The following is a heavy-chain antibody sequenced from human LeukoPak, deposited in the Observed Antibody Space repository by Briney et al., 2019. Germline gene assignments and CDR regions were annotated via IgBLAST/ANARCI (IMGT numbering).Heavy chain of an antibody. CDR2: INPNSGGT. CDR1: GYTFTGYY. CDR3: ARELKSRGFWRRAIGAFDI. Sequence: ASVKVSCKASGYTFTGYYMHWVRQAPGQGLEWMGWINPNSGGTNYAQKFQGRVTMTRDTSISTACMELSRLRSDDTAVYYCARELKSRGFWRRAIGAFDIWGQGTMVTVSS. J-gene: IGHJ3*02. D-gene: IGHD3-3*01. V-gene: IGHV1-2*02.